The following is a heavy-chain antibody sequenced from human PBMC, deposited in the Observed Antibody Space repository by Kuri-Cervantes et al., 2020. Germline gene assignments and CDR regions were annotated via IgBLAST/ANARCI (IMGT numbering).Heavy chain of an antibody. D-gene: IGHD2-15*01. J-gene: IGHJ6*02. CDR2: INHSGST. CDR1: GGSFSGYY. V-gene: IGHV4-34*01. Sequence: GSLRLSCAVYGGSFSGYYWSWIRQPPGKGLEWIGEINHSGSTNYNPSLKSRVTISVDTSKNQFSLKLSSVTAADTAVYYCARGDNYYYYGMDVWGQGTTVTVSS. CDR3: ARGDNYYYYGMDV.